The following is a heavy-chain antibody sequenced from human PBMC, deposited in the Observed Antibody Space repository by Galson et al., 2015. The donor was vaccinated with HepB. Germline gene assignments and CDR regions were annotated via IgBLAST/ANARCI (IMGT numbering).Heavy chain of an antibody. CDR2: ISYDGSNK. CDR3: ARDPGSGSYYYYGMDV. Sequence: SLRLSCAASGFTFSSYAMHWVRQAPGKGLEWVAVISYDGSNKYYADSVKGRFAISRDNSKNTLYLQMNSLRAEDTAVYYCARDPGSGSYYYYGMDVWGQGTTVTVSS. V-gene: IGHV3-30*09. CDR1: GFTFSSYA. J-gene: IGHJ6*02. D-gene: IGHD3-10*01.